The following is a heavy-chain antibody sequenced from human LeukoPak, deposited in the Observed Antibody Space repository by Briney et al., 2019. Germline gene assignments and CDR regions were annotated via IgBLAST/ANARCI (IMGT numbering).Heavy chain of an antibody. CDR2: INPNSGGT. V-gene: IGHV1-2*02. CDR1: GFTFTGYY. D-gene: IGHD6-6*01. J-gene: IGHJ4*02. Sequence: AGGSLRLSCAASGFTFTGYYMHWVRQAPGQGLEWMGWINPNSGGTNYAQKFQGRVTMTRDTSITTAYMELSRLRSDDTAVYYCATGRELEYSSSSDRTFDYWGQGTLVTVSS. CDR3: ATGRELEYSSSSDRTFDY.